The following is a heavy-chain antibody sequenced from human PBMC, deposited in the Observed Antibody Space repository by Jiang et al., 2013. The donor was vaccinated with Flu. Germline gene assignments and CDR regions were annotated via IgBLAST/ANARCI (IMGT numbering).Heavy chain of an antibody. D-gene: IGHD1-26*01. Sequence: PGLVKPSETLSLTCTVSGGSISSSSYYWGWIRQPPGKGLEWIGSIYYSGSTYYNPSLKSRVTISVDTSKNQFSLKLSSVTAADTAVYYCARQLGSYYLSFDYWGQGTLVTVSS. CDR1: GGSISSSSYY. V-gene: IGHV4-39*01. CDR2: IYYSGST. CDR3: ARQLGSYYLSFDY. J-gene: IGHJ4*02.